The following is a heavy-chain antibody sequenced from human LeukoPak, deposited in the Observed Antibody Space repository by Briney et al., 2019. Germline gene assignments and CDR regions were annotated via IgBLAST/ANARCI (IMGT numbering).Heavy chain of an antibody. CDR2: IYHSGST. D-gene: IGHD3-3*01. V-gene: IGHV4-30-2*01. Sequence: PSQTLSLTCTVSGGSISSGGHSWSWIRQPPGKGLEWIGEIYHSGSTNYNPSLKSRVTISVDKSKNQFSLKLSSVTAADTAVYYCAREPDNYDFWSGYYRYGMDVWGQGTTVTVSS. CDR1: GGSISSGGHS. J-gene: IGHJ6*02. CDR3: AREPDNYDFWSGYYRYGMDV.